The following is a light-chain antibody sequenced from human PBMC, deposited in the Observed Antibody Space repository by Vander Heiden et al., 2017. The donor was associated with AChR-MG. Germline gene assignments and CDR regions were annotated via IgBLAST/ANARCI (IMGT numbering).Light chain of an antibody. J-gene: IGLJ2*01. V-gene: IGLV1-51*01. CDR1: DSNIGGNF. CDR3: ATWDRSLNGVV. Sequence: VSAAPGQNVTIPCSGSDSNIGGNFVCWYLRLPGTAPRLLIYDNNKRPSGIHDRFSGSKAGTSATLDITGLQTGDEADYYCATWDRSLNGVVFGGGTKVAV. CDR2: DNN.